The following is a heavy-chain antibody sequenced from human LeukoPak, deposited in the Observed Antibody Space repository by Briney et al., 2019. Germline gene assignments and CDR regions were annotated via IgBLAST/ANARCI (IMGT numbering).Heavy chain of an antibody. CDR3: TTGLSH. CDR2: INDKTDGGTT. J-gene: IGHJ4*02. V-gene: IGHV3-15*01. Sequence: SGGSLRLSCAASGFTFSYARMSWVRQAPGKGPEWVGRINDKTDGGTTDYASPVKGRFTISRDDSKNTVYLQMNSLKIEDTAVYYCTTGLSHWGQGTLVTVSS. CDR1: GFTFSYAR.